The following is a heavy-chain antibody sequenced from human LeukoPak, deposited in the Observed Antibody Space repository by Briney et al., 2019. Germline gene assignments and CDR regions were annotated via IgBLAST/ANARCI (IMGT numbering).Heavy chain of an antibody. Sequence: LSGGSLRLSCAASGFTFSSYNMNWVRQAPGKGLEWVSAISGSRGSTYYADSVKGRFTISRDNSKNTLYLQMNSLRAEDTAVYYCAKRWAEWELLPAADYWGQGTLVTVSS. J-gene: IGHJ4*02. CDR1: GFTFSSYN. CDR3: AKRWAEWELLPAADY. V-gene: IGHV3-23*01. CDR2: ISGSRGST. D-gene: IGHD1-26*01.